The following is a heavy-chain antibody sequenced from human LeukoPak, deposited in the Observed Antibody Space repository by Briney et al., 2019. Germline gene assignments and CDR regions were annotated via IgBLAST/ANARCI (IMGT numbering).Heavy chain of an antibody. Sequence: GGSLRLSCAASGFTFSDYYMSWIRQAPGKGLEWVSYISSSGSTIYYADSVKGRFTISRDNAKNSLYLQMNSLRAEDTAVYYCARDAPPLGYDFWSGYYTFPYYGMDVWGQGTTVTVSS. D-gene: IGHD3-3*01. CDR3: ARDAPPLGYDFWSGYYTFPYYGMDV. V-gene: IGHV3-11*01. CDR2: ISSSGSTI. CDR1: GFTFSDYY. J-gene: IGHJ6*02.